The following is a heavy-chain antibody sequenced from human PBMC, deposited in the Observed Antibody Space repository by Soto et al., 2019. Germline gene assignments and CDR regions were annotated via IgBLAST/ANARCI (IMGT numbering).Heavy chain of an antibody. J-gene: IGHJ3*02. CDR3: ANHGGFDI. CDR1: GFTFSISG. V-gene: IGHV3-23*01. D-gene: IGHD4-17*01. Sequence: EVQLLESGGGLVQPGGSLRLSCAASGFTFSISGMSWVRQAPGKGLEWVSSISGSGDYTNYADSVKGRFTISRDNSMNTLYLQINSLTAEDTAVYYCANHGGFDIWGQGTMVAVSS. CDR2: ISGSGDYT.